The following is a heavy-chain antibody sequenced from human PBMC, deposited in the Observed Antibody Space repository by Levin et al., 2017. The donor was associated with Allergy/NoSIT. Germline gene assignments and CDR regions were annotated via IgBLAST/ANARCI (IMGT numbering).Heavy chain of an antibody. CDR2: INPNSGGT. J-gene: IGHJ1*01. V-gene: IGHV1-2*02. CDR1: GYTFTGYY. Sequence: SGGSLRLSCKASGYTFTGYYMHWVRQAPGQGLEWMGWINPNSGGTNYAQKFQGRVTMTRDTSISTAYMELSRLRSDDTAVYYCAREKTGPIWGSGWYSEYFQHWGQGTLVTVSS. CDR3: AREKTGPIWGSGWYSEYFQH. D-gene: IGHD6-19*01.